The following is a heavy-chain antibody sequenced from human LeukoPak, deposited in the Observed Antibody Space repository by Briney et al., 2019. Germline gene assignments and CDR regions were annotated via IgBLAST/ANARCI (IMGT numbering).Heavy chain of an antibody. CDR3: ARGRADYDFWSGYYHYMDV. V-gene: IGHV3-74*01. CDR2: IKTDGSST. Sequence: GGSLRLSCAASGFTFSSNWVHWVRQVPGKGLVWVSRIKTDGSSTSYVDSVKGRFTISRDNAKNTLYLQMNSLRAEDTAVYYCARGRADYDFWSGYYHYMDVWGKGTTVTVSS. CDR1: GFTFSSNW. D-gene: IGHD3-3*01. J-gene: IGHJ6*03.